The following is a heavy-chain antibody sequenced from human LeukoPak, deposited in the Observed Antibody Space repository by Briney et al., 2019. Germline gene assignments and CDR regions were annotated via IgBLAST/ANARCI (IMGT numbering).Heavy chain of an antibody. CDR1: GGSISSGGYY. Sequence: SQTLSLTCTVSGGSISSGGYYWSWIRQHPGKGLEWIGYIYYSGSTYYNPSLKGRVTISVDTSKNQFSLKLSSVTAADTVVYYCARDRVDIVVVPATIPHYYGVDVWGQGTTVTVSS. J-gene: IGHJ6*02. CDR3: ARDRVDIVVVPATIPHYYGVDV. CDR2: IYYSGST. V-gene: IGHV4-31*03. D-gene: IGHD2-2*02.